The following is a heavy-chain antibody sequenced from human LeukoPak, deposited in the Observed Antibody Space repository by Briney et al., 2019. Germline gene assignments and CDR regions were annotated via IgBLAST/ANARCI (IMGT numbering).Heavy chain of an antibody. D-gene: IGHD6-13*01. CDR3: ARVAYSSSSAYMDV. J-gene: IGHJ6*03. CDR2: IYYSGST. CDR1: GGSISSYY. V-gene: IGHV4-59*12. Sequence: SETLSLTCAASGGSISSYYWSWIRQPPGKGLEWIGYIYYSGSTNYNPSLKSRVTMSVDMSKNQFSLKLSSVTAADTAVYYCARVAYSSSSAYMDVWGKGTTVTVSS.